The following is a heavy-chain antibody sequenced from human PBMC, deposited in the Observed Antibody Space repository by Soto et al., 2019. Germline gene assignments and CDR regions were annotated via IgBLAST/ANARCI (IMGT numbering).Heavy chain of an antibody. CDR3: ARELAAAGSFDY. Sequence: EVQLVESGGDLVQPGGSLRLSCAASGFTFSRYEMNWVRQAPGKGLEWFSYISTSGSTIYYADSVKGRFTISRDNAKNSLYLQMNSLRAEDTAVYYCARELAAAGSFDYWGQGTLVTVSS. D-gene: IGHD6-13*01. V-gene: IGHV3-48*03. J-gene: IGHJ4*02. CDR1: GFTFSRYE. CDR2: ISTSGSTI.